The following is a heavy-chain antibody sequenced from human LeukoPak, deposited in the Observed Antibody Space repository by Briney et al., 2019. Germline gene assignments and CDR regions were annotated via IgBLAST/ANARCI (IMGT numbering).Heavy chain of an antibody. CDR2: IYHSGST. Sequence: SGTLSLTCTVSGSSISSGYYWGWIRQPPGKGLEWTGSIYHSGSTYYNPSLKSRVTISVDTSKNQFSLKLGSVTAADTAVYYCARNSSGWYFDLWGRGTLVTVSS. CDR3: ARNSSGWYFDL. CDR1: GSSISSGYY. V-gene: IGHV4-38-2*02. J-gene: IGHJ2*01. D-gene: IGHD6-19*01.